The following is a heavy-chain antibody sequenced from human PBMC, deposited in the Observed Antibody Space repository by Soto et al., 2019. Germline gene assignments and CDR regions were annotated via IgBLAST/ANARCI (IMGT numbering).Heavy chain of an antibody. Sequence: QVQLVQSGAEVKKPGASVKVSCKASGYTFTSYDINWVRQAPGQGLEWMGWMNPNSGNTGYAQKFQGRVTMTRNTSQSTAYMELSSLRSEDTAVYYCAREYNWSQRFDPWGQGTLVTVSS. V-gene: IGHV1-8*01. D-gene: IGHD1-20*01. CDR2: MNPNSGNT. CDR3: AREYNWSQRFDP. J-gene: IGHJ5*02. CDR1: GYTFTSYD.